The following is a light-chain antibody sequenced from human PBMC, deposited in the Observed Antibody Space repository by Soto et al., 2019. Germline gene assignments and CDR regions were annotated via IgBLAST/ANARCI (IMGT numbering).Light chain of an antibody. Sequence: DIQMTQSPSTLSASVGDRVTITCLASQSISSYLNWYQQIRGKAPKLLIYAASSLQSGVPSRFSGSGSGTDFTLTISSLQPEDFATYYCQQSYSTPWTFGQGTKVDI. J-gene: IGKJ1*01. V-gene: IGKV1-39*01. CDR3: QQSYSTPWT. CDR1: QSISSY. CDR2: AAS.